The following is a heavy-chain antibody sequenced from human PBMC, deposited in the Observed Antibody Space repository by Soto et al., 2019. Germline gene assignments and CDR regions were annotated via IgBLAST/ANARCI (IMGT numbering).Heavy chain of an antibody. CDR3: AKEDDAWPSGYFDI. CDR2: ISGSGDSA. D-gene: IGHD3-3*01. CDR1: GFSFSSYD. J-gene: IGHJ3*02. Sequence: EVRLLESGGGLVQPGGSLRLSCAASGFSFSSYDMSWVRQAPGKGLEWVSAISGSGDSAYYADSVKGRFTISRDNSKNTMYVKMNSLRAEDKAIYYCAKEDDAWPSGYFDICGQGTMVTVSS. V-gene: IGHV3-23*01.